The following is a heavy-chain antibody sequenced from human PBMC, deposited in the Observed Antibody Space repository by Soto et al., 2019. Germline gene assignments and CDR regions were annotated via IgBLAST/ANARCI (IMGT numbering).Heavy chain of an antibody. CDR3: ASTRLGASSVRX. V-gene: IGHV4-39*01. CDR2: IYYSGST. Sequence: SDTLSLTSTVSGGSLSTSSYYWGWTRQPPGRGLELIGSIYYSGSTYYNPSLKSRVTISVDTSKNQFSLKLSSVTAADTAVYYCASTRLGASSVRXWGQGTLLTVSX. J-gene: IGHJ4*02. CDR1: GGSLSTSSYY. D-gene: IGHD5-12*01.